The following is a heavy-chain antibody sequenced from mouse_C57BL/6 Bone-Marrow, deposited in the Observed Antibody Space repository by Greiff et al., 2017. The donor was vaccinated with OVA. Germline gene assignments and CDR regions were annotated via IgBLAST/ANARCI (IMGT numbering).Heavy chain of an antibody. CDR2: IYPRDGST. Sequence: QVQLKESGPELVKPGASVKLSCKASGYTFTSYDINWVKQRPGQGLEWIGWIYPRDGSTKYNEKFKGKATLTVDKSSSTAYMQLSSLTSEDSAVYYCASRYPWDFDYWGQGTTLTVSS. CDR3: ASRYPWDFDY. CDR1: GYTFTSYD. V-gene: IGHV1-85*01. D-gene: IGHD4-1*01. J-gene: IGHJ2*01.